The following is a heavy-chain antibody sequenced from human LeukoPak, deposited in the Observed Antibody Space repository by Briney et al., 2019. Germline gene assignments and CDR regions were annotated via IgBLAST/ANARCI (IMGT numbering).Heavy chain of an antibody. J-gene: IGHJ4*02. D-gene: IGHD5-24*01. V-gene: IGHV3-53*01. CDR1: GFTVSSNY. CDR2: IYSGGST. Sequence: GGSLRLSCAASGFTVSSNYMSWVRQAPGKGLEWVSIIYSGGSTFYADSVKGRFTISRDNSKNTMYLQMSSLRAEDTALYYCAKPRDAYNSPLDYWGQGTLVTVSS. CDR3: AKPRDAYNSPLDY.